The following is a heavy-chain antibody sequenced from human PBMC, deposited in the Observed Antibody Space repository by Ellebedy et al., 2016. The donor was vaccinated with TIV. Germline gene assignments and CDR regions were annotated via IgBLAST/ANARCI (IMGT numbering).Heavy chain of an antibody. CDR1: GYFISDGYY. CDR3: ARDGTVLVPAADMDV. V-gene: IGHV4-38-2*02. CDR2: GYHSGST. J-gene: IGHJ6*03. D-gene: IGHD2-2*01. Sequence: SETLSLTCTVSGYFISDGYYWGWIRQPPGKGLEWIVSGYHSGSTFYNPSLKSRVSISVDTTKNQFSLRLASVTAADTAVYYCARDGTVLVPAADMDVWGKGTTVTVSS.